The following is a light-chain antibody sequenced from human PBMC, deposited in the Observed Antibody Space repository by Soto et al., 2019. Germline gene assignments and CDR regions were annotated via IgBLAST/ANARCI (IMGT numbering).Light chain of an antibody. Sequence: QSVLTQPPSVSGAPGQRVTISCTGSSSNIGAGYDVHWYQQLPGTAPKLLIYGNINRPSGVSNRFSGSKSGNTASLTISGLQAEDEADYYCSSYTTSRAYVFGIGTKVTVL. CDR3: SSYTTSRAYV. J-gene: IGLJ1*01. CDR1: SSNIGAGYD. CDR2: GNI. V-gene: IGLV1-40*01.